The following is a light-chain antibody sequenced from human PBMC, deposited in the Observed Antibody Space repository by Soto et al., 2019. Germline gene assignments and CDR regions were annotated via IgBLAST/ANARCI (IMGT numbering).Light chain of an antibody. CDR3: QSYDISLSVSVI. J-gene: IGLJ2*01. CDR2: GNN. V-gene: IGLV1-40*01. CDR1: SSNIGAGYD. Sequence: QPVLTQPPSVSGAPGQRVTISCTGSSSNIGAGYDVQWYQQLPGAAPKLLIFGNNNRPSGVPDRFSGSRSGTSASLAITGLQAEDEADYFCQSYDISLSVSVIFGGGTKVTVL.